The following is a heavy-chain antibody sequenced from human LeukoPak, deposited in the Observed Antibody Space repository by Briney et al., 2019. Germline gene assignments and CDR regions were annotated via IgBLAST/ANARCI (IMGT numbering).Heavy chain of an antibody. J-gene: IGHJ6*03. CDR3: ARTGSSWPLYYYYYMDV. CDR1: AGSISSHY. V-gene: IGHV4-59*11. Sequence: NPSETLSLTCTVSAGSISSHYWSWIRQPPGKGLEWIGYVSDSGSTNYNPSLKSRVTVSVDTSKDQFSLKLTSVTAADTAVYYCARTGSSWPLYYYYYMDVWGKGTTVTVSS. D-gene: IGHD6-13*01. CDR2: VSDSGST.